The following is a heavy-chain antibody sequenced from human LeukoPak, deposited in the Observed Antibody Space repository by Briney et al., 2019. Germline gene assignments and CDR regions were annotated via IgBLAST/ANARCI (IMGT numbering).Heavy chain of an antibody. Sequence: SETLSLTCTVSGGSISSSSYYWGWIRQPPGKGLEWIGSIYYSGSTYYNPSLKSRVTISVDTSKNQFSLKLSSVTAADTAVYYCARQTTSYYYDSSGYSQEGGYFDYWGQGTLVAVSS. CDR2: IYYSGST. D-gene: IGHD3-22*01. J-gene: IGHJ4*02. V-gene: IGHV4-39*01. CDR1: GGSISSSSYY. CDR3: ARQTTSYYYDSSGYSQEGGYFDY.